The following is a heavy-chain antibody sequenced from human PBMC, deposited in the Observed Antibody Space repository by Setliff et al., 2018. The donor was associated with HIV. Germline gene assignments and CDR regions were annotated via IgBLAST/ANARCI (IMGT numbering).Heavy chain of an antibody. V-gene: IGHV1-69*05. J-gene: IGHJ4*02. Sequence: SVKVSCKTSGGTFSSYGISWVRQAPGQGLEWMGGIIPMFGTGFYAQKFQGRVTITTDESRSTAYMELSSLSSEDTAVFYCARELGYSSSSGPFDYWGQGTLVTVSS. D-gene: IGHD6-6*01. CDR2: IIPMFGTG. CDR1: GGTFSSYG. CDR3: ARELGYSSSSGPFDY.